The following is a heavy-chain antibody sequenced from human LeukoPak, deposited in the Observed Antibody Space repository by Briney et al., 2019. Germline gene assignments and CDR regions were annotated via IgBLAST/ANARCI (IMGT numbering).Heavy chain of an antibody. D-gene: IGHD2-2*01. V-gene: IGHV4-34*01. CDR3: ARGPFRYCSSTSCYPEAFDY. CDR2: INHSGST. CDR1: GGSFSGYY. Sequence: PSETLSLTCAVCGGSFSGYYWSWIRQPPGKGLEWIGEINHSGSTNYNPSLKSRVTISVDTSKNQFSLKLSSVTAADTAVYYCARGPFRYCSSTSCYPEAFDYWGQGTLVTVSS. J-gene: IGHJ4*02.